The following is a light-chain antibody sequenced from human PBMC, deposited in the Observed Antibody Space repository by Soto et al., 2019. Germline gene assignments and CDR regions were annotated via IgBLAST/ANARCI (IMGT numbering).Light chain of an antibody. Sequence: EIVMTQSPATLSVSPGERATLSCRASQSVSSNLAWYQQKPGQAPRLLIYGASTRATGIPARFSGSGSGTEFTLTISSLQSEDFAVYYCQQYNSWPLTFGGGTKVEFK. J-gene: IGKJ4*01. V-gene: IGKV3-15*01. CDR2: GAS. CDR1: QSVSSN. CDR3: QQYNSWPLT.